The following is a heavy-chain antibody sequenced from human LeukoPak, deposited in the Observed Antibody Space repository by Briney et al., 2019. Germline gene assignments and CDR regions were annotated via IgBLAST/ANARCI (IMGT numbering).Heavy chain of an antibody. J-gene: IGHJ4*02. D-gene: IGHD3-16*01. V-gene: IGHV4-4*07. Sequence: GLEWIGRIYTSGSTNYNPSLKSRVTMSVDTSKNQFSLKLSSVTAADTAVYYCARDLDKGGYWGQGTLVTVSS. CDR2: IYTSGST. CDR3: ARDLDKGGY.